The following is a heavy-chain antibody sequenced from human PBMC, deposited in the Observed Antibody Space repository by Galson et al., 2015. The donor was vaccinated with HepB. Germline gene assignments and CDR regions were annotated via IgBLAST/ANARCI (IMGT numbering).Heavy chain of an antibody. Sequence: SVKVSCKASGGTFSSYAISWVRQAPGQGLEWMGGIIPIFGTANYAQKFQGRVTITADESTSTAYMELSSLRSEDTAVYYCARGRDSGSFTPTWFDPWGQGTMVTVSS. D-gene: IGHD1-26*01. J-gene: IGHJ3*01. CDR3: ARGRDSGSFTPTWFDP. V-gene: IGHV1-69*13. CDR1: GGTFSSYA. CDR2: IIPIFGTA.